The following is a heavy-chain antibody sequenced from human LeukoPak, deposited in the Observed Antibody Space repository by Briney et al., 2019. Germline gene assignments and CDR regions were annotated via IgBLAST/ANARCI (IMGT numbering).Heavy chain of an antibody. CDR3: AKGGKGGYNSHFDY. Sequence: PVGSLRISCAASGFMFDDYXMXXVRPVPGRGXEXXXXFRWDVVSSFYADSVRGRLTISRDNSENTLSLQMSSLTAADTAVYYCAKGGKGGYNSHFDYWGQRSLVTVSS. CDR2: FRWDVVSS. J-gene: IGHJ4*02. V-gene: IGHV3-43D*03. CDR1: GFMFDDYX. D-gene: IGHD5-24*01.